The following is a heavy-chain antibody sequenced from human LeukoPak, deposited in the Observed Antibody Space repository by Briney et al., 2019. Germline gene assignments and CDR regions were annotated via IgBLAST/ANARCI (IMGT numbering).Heavy chain of an antibody. V-gene: IGHV3-30-3*01. D-gene: IGHD3-9*01. CDR2: ISYDGSNK. CDR1: GFAFSSYT. Sequence: GGSLRLSCAASGFAFSSYTMNWVRQAPGKGLEWVAVISYDGSNKYYADSVKGRFTISRDNSKNTLYLQMNSLRAEDTAVYYCARDGPSYDILTGYPDYWGQGTLVTVSS. J-gene: IGHJ4*02. CDR3: ARDGPSYDILTGYPDY.